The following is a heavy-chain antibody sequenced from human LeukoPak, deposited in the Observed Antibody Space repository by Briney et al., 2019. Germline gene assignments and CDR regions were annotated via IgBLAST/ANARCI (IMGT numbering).Heavy chain of an antibody. Sequence: PGGSLRLSCAASGFTFSSYAMSWVRQAPGKGLEWVSAISGSGGSTYYADSVKGRFTISRDNSKNTLYLQMNSLRAEDTAVYYCAKSGFDDLNDYGDYKAPRYYYYGMDVWGQGTTVTVSS. V-gene: IGHV3-23*01. CDR3: AKSGFDDLNDYGDYKAPRYYYYGMDV. CDR1: GFTFSSYA. CDR2: ISGSGGST. J-gene: IGHJ6*02. D-gene: IGHD4-17*01.